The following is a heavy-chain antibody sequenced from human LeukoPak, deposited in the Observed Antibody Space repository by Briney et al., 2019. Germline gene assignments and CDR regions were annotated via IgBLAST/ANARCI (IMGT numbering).Heavy chain of an antibody. CDR1: GFTFSSYS. CDR3: AKGSVIVGVTFDY. V-gene: IGHV3-48*01. D-gene: IGHD1-26*01. CDR2: ISSTSSII. J-gene: IGHJ4*02. Sequence: PGGSLRLSCAASGFTFSSYSMNWVRQVPGKGLEWVSYISSTSSIIYYADSVKGRFTISRDNAKNTLYLQMNSLRAEDTAVYYCAKGSVIVGVTFDYWGQGTLVTVSS.